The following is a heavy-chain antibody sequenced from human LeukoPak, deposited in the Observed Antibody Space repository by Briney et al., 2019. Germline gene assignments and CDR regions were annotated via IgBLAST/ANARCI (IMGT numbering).Heavy chain of an antibody. CDR3: ARASKAAIYGMDV. CDR2: IIPILGIA. J-gene: IGHJ6*02. V-gene: IGHV1-69*04. D-gene: IGHD5-18*01. Sequence: SVKVSCKSSGGTFSSYAIIWVRQAPGQGLEWMGRIIPILGIANYAQKFQGRVTITADKSTSTAYMELSSLRSEDTAVYYCARASKAAIYGMDVWGQGTTVTVSS. CDR1: GGTFSSYA.